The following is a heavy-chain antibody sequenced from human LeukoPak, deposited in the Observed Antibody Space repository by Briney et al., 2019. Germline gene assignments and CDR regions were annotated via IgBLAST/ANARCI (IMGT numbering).Heavy chain of an antibody. D-gene: IGHD2-15*01. Sequence: SETLSLTSAVYGGSFSGYYWRWIRQSPGKGREWIGETYHSGSTNYNSSLKSRATISLDTSRKQFSLMFSSVTAAATAGYYCTRGRRIVVVLGATRTHRDYYMDVWGKGTTVTVSS. V-gene: IGHV4-34*01. CDR2: TYHSGST. J-gene: IGHJ6*03. CDR1: GGSFSGYY. CDR3: TRGRRIVVVLGATRTHRDYYMDV.